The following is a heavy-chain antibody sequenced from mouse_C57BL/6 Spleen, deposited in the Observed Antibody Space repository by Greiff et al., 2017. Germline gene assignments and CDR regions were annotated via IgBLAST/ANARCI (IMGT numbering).Heavy chain of an antibody. CDR2: IDPENGDT. D-gene: IGHD2-12*01. CDR3: TTLYSALDY. V-gene: IGHV14-4*01. J-gene: IGHJ2*01. Sequence: EVQVVESGAELVRPGASVKLSCTASGFNIKDDYMHWVKQRPEQGLEWIGWIDPENGDTEYASKFQGKATITADTSSNTAYLQLSSLTSEDTAVYYCTTLYSALDYWGQGTTLTVSS. CDR1: GFNIKDDY.